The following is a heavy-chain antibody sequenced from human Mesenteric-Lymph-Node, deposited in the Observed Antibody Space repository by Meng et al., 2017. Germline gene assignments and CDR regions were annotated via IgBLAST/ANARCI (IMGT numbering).Heavy chain of an antibody. V-gene: IGHV4-31*03. D-gene: IGHD3-22*01. CDR2: IYYSGST. CDR1: GGSSSSGGHS. Sequence: QVQLQESGPGLVKPSLTLSLTCTVSGGSSSSGGHSWSWIRQHPGKRLEWIAFIYYSGSTYYNPSLKSRVILSVDTSKNQFSLKLSSVTAADTAVYYCARVDSSGYFLDYWGQGTLVTVSS. CDR3: ARVDSSGYFLDY. J-gene: IGHJ4*01.